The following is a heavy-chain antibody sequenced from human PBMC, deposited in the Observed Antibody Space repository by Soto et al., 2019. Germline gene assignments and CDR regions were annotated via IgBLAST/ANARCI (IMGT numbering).Heavy chain of an antibody. CDR3: ARDRFPFKIRRSFYGMDV. Sequence: QVQLVQSGAEVKKPGSSVKVSCKASGGTFSSYAISWVRQAPGQGLEWMGGIIPIFGTANYAQKFQGRVTITADKSTSTAYMELSSLRSEDTAVYYCARDRFPFKIRRSFYGMDVWGQGTTVTVSS. J-gene: IGHJ6*02. V-gene: IGHV1-69*06. CDR2: IIPIFGTA. CDR1: GGTFSSYA. D-gene: IGHD3-16*01.